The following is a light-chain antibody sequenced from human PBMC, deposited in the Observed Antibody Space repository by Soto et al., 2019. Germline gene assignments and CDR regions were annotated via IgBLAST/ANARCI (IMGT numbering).Light chain of an antibody. CDR2: AAS. CDR3: QHYDSSPPYT. J-gene: IGKJ2*01. V-gene: IGKV3-20*01. CDR1: QSFASSY. Sequence: EIVLTQSPVTLSLSPGERATLSCRASQSFASSYLGWYQQKPGQAPRLLIYAASTRATGIPDRFSGSGSATDFTLTISRLEPEDSAVYYCQHYDSSPPYTFGQGTKVDIK.